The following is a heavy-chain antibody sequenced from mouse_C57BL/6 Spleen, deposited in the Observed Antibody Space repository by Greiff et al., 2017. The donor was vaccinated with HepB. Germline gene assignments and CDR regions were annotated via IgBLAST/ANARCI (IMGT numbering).Heavy chain of an antibody. CDR3: ARAYYYGSSYYFDY. V-gene: IGHV5-16*01. Sequence: EVQVVESEGGLVQPGRSMKLSCTASGFTFSDYYMAWVRQVPEKGLEWVANINYDGSSTYYLDSLKSRFIISRDNAKNILYLQMSSLKSEDTATYYCARAYYYGSSYYFDYWGQGTTLTVSS. J-gene: IGHJ2*01. D-gene: IGHD1-1*01. CDR1: GFTFSDYY. CDR2: INYDGSST.